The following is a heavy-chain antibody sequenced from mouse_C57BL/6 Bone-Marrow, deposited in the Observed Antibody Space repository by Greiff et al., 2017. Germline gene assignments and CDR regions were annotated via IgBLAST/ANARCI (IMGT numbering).Heavy chain of an antibody. CDR1: GFTFSNYW. CDR2: IRLKSDNYAT. CDR3: TEGRLRRGYAMGY. V-gene: IGHV6-3*01. J-gene: IGHJ4*01. Sequence: EVKLEESGGGLVQPGGSMKLSCVASGFTFSNYWMNRVRQSPEKGLEWVAQIRLKSDNYATHYAESVKGRFTISRDDSKSSVYLQMNNLRAEDTGIYYCTEGRLRRGYAMGYWGQGASVTVSS. D-gene: IGHD2-4*01.